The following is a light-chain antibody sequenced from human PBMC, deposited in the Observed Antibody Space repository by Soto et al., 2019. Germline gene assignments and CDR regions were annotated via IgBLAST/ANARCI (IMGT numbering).Light chain of an antibody. CDR2: GVS. CDR1: RSDIGSYNY. V-gene: IGLV2-14*01. J-gene: IGLJ1*01. CDR3: ISYTGSSTSYV. Sequence: QSVLTQPASVSGSPGQSITISCSGTRSDIGSYNYVAWYQQFPGKTPKIVIYGVSNRPSGVSSRFSGSKSGNTASLTISGLQAEDEADYYCISYTGSSTSYVVGSGTKVTVL.